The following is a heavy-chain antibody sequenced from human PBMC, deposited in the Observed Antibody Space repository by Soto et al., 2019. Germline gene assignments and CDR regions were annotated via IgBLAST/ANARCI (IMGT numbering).Heavy chain of an antibody. CDR3: ARAETPLHFDY. V-gene: IGHV4-39*07. J-gene: IGHJ4*02. D-gene: IGHD2-15*01. CDR2: IHYRGST. Sequence: SETLSLTCAVSGGSVSVDSYYWAWIRQPPGKGLEWIATIHYRGSTYYATSLKSRVTISVDTSKNQFSLKVISVTAADTAVYYCARAETPLHFDYWGQGTVVTVSS. CDR1: GGSVSVDSYY.